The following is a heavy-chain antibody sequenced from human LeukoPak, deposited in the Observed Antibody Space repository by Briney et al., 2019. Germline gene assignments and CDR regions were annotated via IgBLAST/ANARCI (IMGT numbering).Heavy chain of an antibody. Sequence: PGGSLRLSCAASGFTFSSYEMNWVRQAPGKGLEWVSYISSSGSTIYYADSVKGRFTISRDNAKNSLYLQMNRLRADDTAVYYCARDLEGVAGTASTFDYWGQGTLVTVSS. J-gene: IGHJ4*02. CDR2: ISSSGSTI. D-gene: IGHD6-19*01. CDR3: ARDLEGVAGTASTFDY. V-gene: IGHV3-48*03. CDR1: GFTFSSYE.